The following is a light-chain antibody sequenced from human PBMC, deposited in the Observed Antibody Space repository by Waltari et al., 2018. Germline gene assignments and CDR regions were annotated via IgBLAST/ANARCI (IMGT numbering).Light chain of an antibody. J-gene: IGKJ5*01. CDR1: LGISNS. V-gene: IGKV1-NL1*01. CDR2: AAS. CDR3: QQYYTTPSIT. Sequence: DIQMTQSPSSLSASVGDRVTITCRASLGISNSLAWYQQKPGKAPKLLLYAASKLESGVPSRFSGSRSGTDYTLTISSLQPEDCATYYCQQYYTTPSITFGQGTRVEIK.